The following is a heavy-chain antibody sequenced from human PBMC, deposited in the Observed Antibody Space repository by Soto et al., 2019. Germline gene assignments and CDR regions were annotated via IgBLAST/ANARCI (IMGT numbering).Heavy chain of an antibody. J-gene: IGHJ4*02. CDR2: SSGTGVNA. CDR3: ANVLW. V-gene: IGHV3-23*01. Sequence: EVQLLESVGGLVQPGGSLSLSCAGSGFALSSFAMNWVRQAPGKGLEWVSASSGTGVNAYYADSVRGRFTVSRDNSKNTVFFQMNSLRAEDTAVYYCANVLWWGQGTLVTVSS. D-gene: IGHD3-10*01. CDR1: GFALSSFA.